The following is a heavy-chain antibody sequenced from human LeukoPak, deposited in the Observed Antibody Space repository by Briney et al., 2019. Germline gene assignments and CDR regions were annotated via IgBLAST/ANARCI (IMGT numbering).Heavy chain of an antibody. Sequence: PGGSLRLSCAASGFTFSSYGMHWVRQASGKGLEWVAFIRYNGSNKYYADSVKGRFTISRDNSKNTLYLQMNSLRAEDTAVYYCAKDKYYDYVWGSYRGSWGQGTLVTVSS. V-gene: IGHV3-30*02. CDR1: GFTFSSYG. J-gene: IGHJ5*02. D-gene: IGHD3-16*02. CDR3: AKDKYYDYVWGSYRGS. CDR2: IRYNGSNK.